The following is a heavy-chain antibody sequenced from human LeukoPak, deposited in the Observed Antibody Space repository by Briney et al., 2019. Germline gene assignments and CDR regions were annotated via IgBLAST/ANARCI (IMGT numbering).Heavy chain of an antibody. V-gene: IGHV4-59*01. CDR1: GGSISSYY. D-gene: IGHD3-10*01. J-gene: IGHJ5*02. Sequence: SETLSLTCTVSGGSISSYYWSWIRQPPGKGLEWIGYIYYSGSTNYNPSLKSRVTISVDTSKNQFSLKLSSVTAADTAVYYCARGVYYGSGSYYIDYYYDSSGYSPHGWFDPWGQGTLVTVSS. CDR3: ARGVYYGSGSYYIDYYYDSSGYSPHGWFDP. CDR2: IYYSGST.